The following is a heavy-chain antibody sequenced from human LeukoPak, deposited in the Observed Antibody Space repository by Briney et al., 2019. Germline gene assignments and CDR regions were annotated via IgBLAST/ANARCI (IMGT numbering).Heavy chain of an antibody. CDR2: IKQDGREE. CDR1: GFNFSRNW. J-gene: IGHJ4*02. D-gene: IGHD2-21*01. CDR3: ARDYGDHPYPEVTLDL. V-gene: IGHV3-7*01. Sequence: GGSLRLSCAASGFNFSRNWMTWVRQAPGKGLEWVANIKQDGREEYYVDSVKGRFTISSDNAKKSTYLQMNRVRAEDTAVYYCARDYGDHPYPEVTLDLWGQGTLVTVSS.